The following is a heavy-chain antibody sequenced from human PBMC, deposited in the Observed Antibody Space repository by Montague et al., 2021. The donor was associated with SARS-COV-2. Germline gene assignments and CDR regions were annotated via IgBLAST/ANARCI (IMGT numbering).Heavy chain of an antibody. J-gene: IGHJ3*02. CDR2: IYSGGST. Sequence: SLRLSCAASGFTVSSNYMSWVRQAPGKGLEWVSVIYSGGSTYYADSVKGRFTISRDNSKNTLYLQMNSLRAEDTAVYYCARGYYDILTGIRDDAFDIWAKGQWSPSLQ. V-gene: IGHV3-66*01. D-gene: IGHD3-9*01. CDR3: ARGYYDILTGIRDDAFDI. CDR1: GFTVSSNY.